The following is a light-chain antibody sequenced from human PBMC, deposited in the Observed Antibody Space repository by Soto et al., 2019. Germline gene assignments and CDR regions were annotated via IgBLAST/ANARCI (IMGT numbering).Light chain of an antibody. V-gene: IGKV3-20*01. Sequence: EIVLTQSPGTLSLSPGERATLSCRASQSVSSSYLAWYQQKPGQAPRLLLYGASSRATGIPDRFSGSGSGTDFTLTISRLEPEDFAVYYWQQYGSSGTFGQGTKVDIK. CDR1: QSVSSSY. CDR3: QQYGSSGT. CDR2: GAS. J-gene: IGKJ1*01.